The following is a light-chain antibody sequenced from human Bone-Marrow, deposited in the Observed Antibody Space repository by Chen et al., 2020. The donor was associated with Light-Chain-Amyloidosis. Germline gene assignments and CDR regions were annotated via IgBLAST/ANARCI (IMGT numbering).Light chain of an antibody. J-gene: IGLJ2*01. CDR3: QSYDSSLSGVV. V-gene: IGLV1-40*01. Sequence: QSVLTQSPSVSGAPGQRAIISCSGSSSNIGAGEDVHWYQQIPGTAPKLLIYVDTNRPSGVPDRFSGFKSGTSAYLASAGLQAEDEAHYFCQSYDSSLSGVVFGGGAKLTVL. CDR2: VDT. CDR1: SSNIGAGED.